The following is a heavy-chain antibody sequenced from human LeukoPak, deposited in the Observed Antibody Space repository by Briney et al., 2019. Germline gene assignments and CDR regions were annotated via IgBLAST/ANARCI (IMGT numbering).Heavy chain of an antibody. J-gene: IGHJ3*02. CDR1: GFTFDDYA. V-gene: IGHV3-9*01. D-gene: IGHD3-22*01. Sequence: GRSLRLSCAASGFTFDDYAMHWVRQAPGKGLEWVSGISWNSGSIGYADSVKGRFTISRDNAKNSLYLQMNSLRAEDTALYYCANASRSGYDSSGYRLGYDAFDIWGQGTMVTVSS. CDR3: ANASRSGYDSSGYRLGYDAFDI. CDR2: ISWNSGSI.